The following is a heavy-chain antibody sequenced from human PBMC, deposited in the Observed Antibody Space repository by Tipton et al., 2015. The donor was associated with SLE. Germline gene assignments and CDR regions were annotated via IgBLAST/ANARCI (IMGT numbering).Heavy chain of an antibody. CDR1: GFTFSTYA. D-gene: IGHD5-12*01. CDR3: ARDPEGYGYMGV. Sequence: SLRLSCAASGFTFSTYAMNWVRQAPGKGLEWVSGISGGGGATYYADSLEGHFTISRDNAKNSLYLQMNSLRADDTAVYYCARDPEGYGYMGVWGKGTTVTVSS. J-gene: IGHJ6*03. V-gene: IGHV3-23*01. CDR2: ISGGGGAT.